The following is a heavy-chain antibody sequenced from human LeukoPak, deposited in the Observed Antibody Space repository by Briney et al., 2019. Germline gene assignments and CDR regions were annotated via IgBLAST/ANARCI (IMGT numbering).Heavy chain of an antibody. Sequence: GGSLRLSCAASGFTFSSYAMHWVRQAPGKGLEWVAVISYDGSNKYYADSVKGRFTISRDNSKNTLYLQMNSLRAEDTAVYYCARDSFYGDYYYYGMDVWGQGTTVTVSS. CDR1: GFTFSSYA. J-gene: IGHJ6*02. CDR2: ISYDGSNK. D-gene: IGHD4-17*01. V-gene: IGHV3-30-3*01. CDR3: ARDSFYGDYYYYGMDV.